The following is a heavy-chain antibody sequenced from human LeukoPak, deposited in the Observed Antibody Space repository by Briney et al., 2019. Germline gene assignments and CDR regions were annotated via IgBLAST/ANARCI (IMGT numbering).Heavy chain of an antibody. D-gene: IGHD3-22*01. Sequence: KASETLSLTCTVSGGSISGYYWSWIRQSPGKRLEWIAYISFTGNTNYNPSLKSRVTISLDTSKTHFSLTLSSLTAADTAVYYCARSPPGWYYDNSGQYYFDTWGQGALVTVSS. CDR2: ISFTGNT. J-gene: IGHJ4*02. CDR1: GGSISGYY. CDR3: ARSPPGWYYDNSGQYYFDT. V-gene: IGHV4-59*08.